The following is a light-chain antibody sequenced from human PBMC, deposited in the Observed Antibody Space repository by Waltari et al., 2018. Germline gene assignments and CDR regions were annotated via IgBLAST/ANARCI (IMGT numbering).Light chain of an antibody. CDR3: QQFNSYPHT. CDR1: QSISSY. V-gene: IGKV1-39*01. CDR2: AAS. J-gene: IGKJ2*01. Sequence: DIQMTQSPSSLSASVGDRVTITCRASQSISSYLNWYQQKPGKAPKLLIYAASRLQSGVPSRFSGSGSGTDFTLTISRLQPEDFATYYCQQFNSYPHTFGQGTKLEIK.